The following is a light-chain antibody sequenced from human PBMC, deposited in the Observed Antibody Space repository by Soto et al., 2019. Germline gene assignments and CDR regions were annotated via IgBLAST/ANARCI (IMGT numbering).Light chain of an antibody. V-gene: IGKV3-11*01. CDR1: QSVSSY. J-gene: IGKJ5*01. CDR2: DAS. CDR3: HQRSNWL. Sequence: EIVLTQSPATLSLSPGERATLSCRASQSVSSYLAWYQQEPGQAPRILIYDASNRATGIPARFSGSGSGTDFTLTISSLEPEDVAVYYCHQRSNWLFGQGTRLEIK.